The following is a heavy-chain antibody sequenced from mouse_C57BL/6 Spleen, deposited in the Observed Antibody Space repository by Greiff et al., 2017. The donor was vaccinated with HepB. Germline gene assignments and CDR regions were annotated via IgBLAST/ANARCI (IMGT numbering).Heavy chain of an antibody. V-gene: IGHV1-82*01. J-gene: IGHJ3*01. CDR1: GYAFSSSW. CDR3: ARSDYSAWFAY. CDR2: IYPGDGDT. D-gene: IGHD2-4*01. Sequence: QVQLQQSGPELVKPGASVKISCKASGYAFSSSWMNWVKQRPGKGLEWIGRIYPGDGDTNFTGKFKGKATLTDDKSSSTAYMQLSSLTSADSAVYFCARSDYSAWFAYWGQGTLVTVSA.